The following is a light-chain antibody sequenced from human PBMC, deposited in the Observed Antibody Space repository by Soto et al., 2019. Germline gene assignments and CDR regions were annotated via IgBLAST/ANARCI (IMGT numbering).Light chain of an antibody. CDR3: QQLSGYPLT. V-gene: IGKV1-9*01. CDR1: QDISSY. CDR2: AAS. Sequence: DIQMTQTPATLSASGEDRVIITCRVSQDISSYLAWYQQKPGRAPKLLIHAASILQSGVPSRFSGSGSETDFTLTINTLQPEDFATYYCQQLSGYPLTFGGGTKVDIK. J-gene: IGKJ4*01.